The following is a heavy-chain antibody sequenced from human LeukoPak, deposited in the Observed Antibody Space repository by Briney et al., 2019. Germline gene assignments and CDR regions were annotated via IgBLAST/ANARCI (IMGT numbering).Heavy chain of an antibody. Sequence: TETLSLTCTVSGGSISSYYWSWIRQPPRKGLEWIGYIYYSGSTNYNPSLKSRVTISVDTSKNQFSLKLSSVTAADTAVYYCATSRASSWYRYWGQGTLVTVSS. CDR2: IYYSGST. CDR1: GGSISSYY. CDR3: ATSRASSWYRY. V-gene: IGHV4-59*01. J-gene: IGHJ4*02. D-gene: IGHD6-13*01.